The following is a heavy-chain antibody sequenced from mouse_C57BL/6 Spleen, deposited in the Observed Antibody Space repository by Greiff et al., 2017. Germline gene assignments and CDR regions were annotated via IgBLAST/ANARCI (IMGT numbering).Heavy chain of an antibody. CDR1: GFTFSSYA. J-gene: IGHJ1*03. D-gene: IGHD2-1*01. CDR3: ARGEYGTDWYFDV. V-gene: IGHV5-4*03. Sequence: EVMLVESGGGLVKPGGSLKLSCAASGFTFSSYAMSWVRQTPEKRLEWVATISDGGSYTYYPDNVKGRFTISRDNAKNNLYLQMSHLKSEDTAMYYCARGEYGTDWYFDVWGTGTTVTVSS. CDR2: ISDGGSYT.